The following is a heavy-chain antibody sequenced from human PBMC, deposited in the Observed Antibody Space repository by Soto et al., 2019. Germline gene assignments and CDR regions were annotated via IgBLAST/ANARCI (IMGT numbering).Heavy chain of an antibody. J-gene: IGHJ2*01. V-gene: IGHV2-5*02. Sequence: QITLKESGPTLVKPTQTLTLTCTFSGFSLSTSGVGVGWIRQPPGKALEWLALIYWDDDKRYSPSLKSRLTITKDTAKNQVVLTMTNMDPVDTATYYCAHSTYDYVWGSYRHATGGYFELWGRGTLVTVSS. CDR2: IYWDDDK. CDR3: AHSTYDYVWGSYRHATGGYFEL. D-gene: IGHD3-16*02. CDR1: GFSLSTSGVG.